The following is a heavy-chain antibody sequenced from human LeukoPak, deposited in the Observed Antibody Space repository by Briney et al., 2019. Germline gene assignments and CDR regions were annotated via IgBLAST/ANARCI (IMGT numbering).Heavy chain of an antibody. CDR3: ARRPIVGSTGFYFDP. J-gene: IGHJ5*02. V-gene: IGHV4-39*01. Sequence: SETLSLTCTVSGGSISSSSYYWGWIRQPPGKGLEWIGSIYYSGSTYYNPSLKSRVTISVDTSKNQFSLKLASLTAADTAVYYCARRPIVGSTGFYFDPWGPGTLVTVSS. CDR2: IYYSGST. D-gene: IGHD1-26*01. CDR1: GGSISSSSYY.